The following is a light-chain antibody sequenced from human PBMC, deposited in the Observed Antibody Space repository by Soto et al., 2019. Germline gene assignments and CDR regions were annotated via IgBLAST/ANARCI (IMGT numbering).Light chain of an antibody. Sequence: DIQMTQSPSSLSASVGDRVTIACRASQSISSYLNWYQQKPGKAPKVLIYAASSLESGVRSRFSGSGSGTDFTLTISSLQPEDFATYYCHQSYSTPRTGGQGTKVEIK. CDR1: QSISSY. J-gene: IGKJ1*01. CDR3: HQSYSTPRT. CDR2: AAS. V-gene: IGKV1-39*01.